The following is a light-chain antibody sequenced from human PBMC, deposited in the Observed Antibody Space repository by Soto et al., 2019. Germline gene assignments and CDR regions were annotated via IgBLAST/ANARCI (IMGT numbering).Light chain of an antibody. J-gene: IGLJ3*02. CDR2: EVN. CDR3: SSYTFSSTLVV. Sequence: QYVLTQPASVSGSPGQSITISCTGTSSDVGGYNFVSWYQQHPGKAPRLMIFEVNNRPSGVSDRFSGSKSGNTASLTISGLQAEDEADYYCSSYTFSSTLVVFGGGTKLTVL. V-gene: IGLV2-14*01. CDR1: SSDVGGYNF.